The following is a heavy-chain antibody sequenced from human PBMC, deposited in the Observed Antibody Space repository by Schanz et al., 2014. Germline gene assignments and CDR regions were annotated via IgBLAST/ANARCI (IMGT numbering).Heavy chain of an antibody. CDR3: ARPSDSSWYMAV. J-gene: IGHJ6*03. CDR1: GLNFDYYG. CDR2: IKQDGSEK. Sequence: EVQLVESGGGVVQPGRSLRLSCATSGLNFDYYGMNWVRQAPGKGLEWVANIKQDGSEKYYVDSVKGRFTISRDNAKKSLYLRMNSLRAEDTAVYYCARPSDSSWYMAVWGKGTTVTVSS. D-gene: IGHD2-21*02. V-gene: IGHV3-7*01.